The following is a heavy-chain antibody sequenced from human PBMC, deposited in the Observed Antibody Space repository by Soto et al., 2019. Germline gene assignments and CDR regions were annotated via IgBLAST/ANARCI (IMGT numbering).Heavy chain of an antibody. CDR2: IIPMFGIP. J-gene: IGHJ3*01. V-gene: IGHV1-69*01. CDR1: GGTLNKHT. D-gene: IGHD6-19*01. Sequence: QVQLVQSGAEVKKPGSSVKVSCRASGGTLNKHTITWVRRAPGQGLEWLGGIIPMFGIPNYPQKIQGRVTITADESTNTSLMELIGFTSDDTAVYYCARGGTSGWLKGAYDVWGQWTMVTVSS. CDR3: ARGGTSGWLKGAYDV.